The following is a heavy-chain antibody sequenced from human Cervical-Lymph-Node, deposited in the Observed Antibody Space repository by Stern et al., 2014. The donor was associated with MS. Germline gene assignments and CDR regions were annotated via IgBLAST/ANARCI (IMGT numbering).Heavy chain of an antibody. Sequence: EVQLLESGGGLVQPGGSLRLSCAASGFTFSNSAMGWVRQDPAKGLEWVSTISGSGGSTYYADSVKGRFTISRDNSKNTLYLQMNSLRVEDTAVYYCAKGSSGWALYYFGYWGQGTLVTVSS. CDR2: ISGSGGST. CDR3: AKGSSGWALYYFGY. D-gene: IGHD6-19*01. V-gene: IGHV3-23*01. CDR1: GFTFSNSA. J-gene: IGHJ4*02.